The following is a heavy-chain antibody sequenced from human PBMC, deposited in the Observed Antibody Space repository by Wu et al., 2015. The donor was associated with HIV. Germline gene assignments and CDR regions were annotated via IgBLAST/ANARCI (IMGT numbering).Heavy chain of an antibody. D-gene: IGHD6-25*01. V-gene: IGHV1-46*01. CDR2: INPSGGAT. CDR1: AYTFTAYY. Sequence: LVQSGAEVKKPGASLKVSCKASAYTFTAYYLHWVRQAPGQGLEWMGFINPSGGATYAQRVQGRVTMTRDRSTNTVYLEINSLKSEDTAVYFCARASVASVAAATDYWGQGTLVVVSS. J-gene: IGHJ4*02. CDR3: ARASVASVAAATDY.